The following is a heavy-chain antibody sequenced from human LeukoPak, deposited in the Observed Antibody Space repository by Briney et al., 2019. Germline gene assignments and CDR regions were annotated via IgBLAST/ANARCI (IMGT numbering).Heavy chain of an antibody. V-gene: IGHV1-69*13. D-gene: IGHD3-10*01. CDR2: IIPIFGTA. CDR3: ARAAMVRGVILYYFDY. Sequence: ASVRVSCTASGGTFSSYAISWVRQAPGQGLEWMGGIIPIFGTANYAQKFQGRVTITADESTSTAYMELSSLRSEDTAVYYCARAAMVRGVILYYFDYWGQGTLVTVSS. CDR1: GGTFSSYA. J-gene: IGHJ4*02.